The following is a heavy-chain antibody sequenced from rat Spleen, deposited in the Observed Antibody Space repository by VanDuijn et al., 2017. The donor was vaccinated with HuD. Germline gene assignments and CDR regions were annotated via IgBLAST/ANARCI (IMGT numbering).Heavy chain of an antibody. D-gene: IGHD1-11*01. Sequence: QVQLKESGPGLVQPSQTLSLTCTVSGFSLTSNGVSWVRQPPGKGLEWIAAISSGGSTYYNSDLKSRRSISRDTSKHQVFLKMNSLQTEDTASCYCARGRVGYFDYWGQGVMVTVSS. J-gene: IGHJ2*01. CDR2: ISSGGST. V-gene: IGHV2S12*01. CDR3: ARGRVGYFDY. CDR1: GFSLTSNG.